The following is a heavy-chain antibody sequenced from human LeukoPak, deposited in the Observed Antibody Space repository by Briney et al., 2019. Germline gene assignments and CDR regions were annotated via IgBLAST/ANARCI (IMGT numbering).Heavy chain of an antibody. D-gene: IGHD6-13*01. CDR3: AKLRGAGIAAASNY. CDR1: GFTFSNYA. CDR2: ISGSGGST. Sequence: GGSLRLSCAASGFTFSNYAMTWVRQAPGKGLEWVSAISGSGGSTYYADSVKGRFTISRDNSTNTPYLQMNSLRAEDTALYYCAKLRGAGIAAASNYWGQGTLVTVSS. V-gene: IGHV3-23*01. J-gene: IGHJ4*02.